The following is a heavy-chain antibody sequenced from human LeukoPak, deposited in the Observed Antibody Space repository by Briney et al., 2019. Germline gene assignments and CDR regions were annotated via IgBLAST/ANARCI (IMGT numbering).Heavy chain of an antibody. CDR3: ASSWAYFDS. Sequence: GRSLRLSCAASGFTFSSYGMHWVRQAPGKGLEWVAVISYDGSNKYYADSVKGRFTISRDNSKNTLYLQMNSLRAEDTAVYHCASSWAYFDSWGQGTLVTVSS. CDR2: ISYDGSNK. J-gene: IGHJ4*02. V-gene: IGHV3-30*03. CDR1: GFTFSSYG. D-gene: IGHD6-13*01.